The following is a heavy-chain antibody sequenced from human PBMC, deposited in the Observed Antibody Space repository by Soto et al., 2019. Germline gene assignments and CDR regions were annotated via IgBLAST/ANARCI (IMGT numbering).Heavy chain of an antibody. CDR3: ASDFWTGYPLFDY. J-gene: IGHJ4*02. CDR2: VFHRGTT. CDR1: CSSISSAYY. V-gene: IGHV4-38-2*02. D-gene: IGHD3-3*01. Sequence: PSETLSLTCNVSCSSISSAYYWGWVRQPPGRGLEWIGSVFHRGTTYYNPSLMSRVTISLDTSKNQFSLKLSSVTAADTAVYYCASDFWTGYPLFDYWGQGALVTVS.